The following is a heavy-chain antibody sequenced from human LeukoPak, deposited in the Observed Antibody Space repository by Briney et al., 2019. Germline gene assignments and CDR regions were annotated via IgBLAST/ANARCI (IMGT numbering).Heavy chain of an antibody. J-gene: IGHJ3*02. D-gene: IGHD3-3*01. V-gene: IGHV4-59*01. CDR3: ARGTITIFGVVTDDVFDI. Sequence: SEALSVTCAVSGGSFSDYYWAWIRQPPGKGLEWIGYIYRSGSTNYNPSLKSRVNMSIDTSKKHYSLRLSSVTAADTAVYFCARGTITIFGVVTDDVFDIWGQGTMVTVSS. CDR2: IYRSGST. CDR1: GGSFSDYY.